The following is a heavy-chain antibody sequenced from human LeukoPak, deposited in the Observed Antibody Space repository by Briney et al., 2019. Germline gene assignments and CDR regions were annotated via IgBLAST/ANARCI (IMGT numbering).Heavy chain of an antibody. Sequence: PGGSLRLSCAASGFTFSSYSMNWVRQAPGKGLEWVSSISSSSSYIYYADSVKGRFTISRDNAKNSLYLQMNSLRAEDTAVYYCARPLVRADAFDIWGQGTMVTVSS. CDR1: GFTFSSYS. D-gene: IGHD6-13*01. CDR2: ISSSSSYI. V-gene: IGHV3-21*01. CDR3: ARPLVRADAFDI. J-gene: IGHJ3*02.